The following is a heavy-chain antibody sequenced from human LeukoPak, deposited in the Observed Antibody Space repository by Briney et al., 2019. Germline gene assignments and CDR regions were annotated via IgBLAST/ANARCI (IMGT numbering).Heavy chain of an antibody. V-gene: IGHV3-30*03. CDR3: ASSYGDYDVDY. Sequence: GRSLRLSYAASGFTFSSYGMHWVRQAPGKGLEWVAVISYDGSNKYYADSVKGRFTISRDNSKNTLYLQMNSLRAEDTAVYYCASSYGDYDVDYWGQGTLVTVSS. J-gene: IGHJ4*02. D-gene: IGHD4-17*01. CDR2: ISYDGSNK. CDR1: GFTFSSYG.